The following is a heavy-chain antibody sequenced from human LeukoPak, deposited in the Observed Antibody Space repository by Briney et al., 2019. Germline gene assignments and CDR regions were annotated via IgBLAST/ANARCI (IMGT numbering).Heavy chain of an antibody. Sequence: GGSLRLSCAASGFTFSSYGMHWVRQAPGKGLEWVAVISYDGSNKYYADSVKGRFTISRDNSKNTLYLQMNSLRAEDTAVYYCAKDHQYSNGWYVVDYYYGMDVWGQGTTVTVSS. CDR2: ISYDGSNK. D-gene: IGHD6-19*01. J-gene: IGHJ6*02. V-gene: IGHV3-30*18. CDR3: AKDHQYSNGWYVVDYYYGMDV. CDR1: GFTFSSYG.